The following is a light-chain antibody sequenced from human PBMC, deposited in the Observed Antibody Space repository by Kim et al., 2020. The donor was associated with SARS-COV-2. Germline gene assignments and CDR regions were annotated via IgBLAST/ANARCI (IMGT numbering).Light chain of an antibody. V-gene: IGKV3-15*01. J-gene: IGKJ2*01. Sequence: IVLTQSPATLSVSPGERATLSCRASQSVSSNLAWYQQRPGQAPRLLIYGASTRATGITDRFSGSGSATDFTLTISSLQSEDSAVYYCQQYNQWPPEYTFGQGTKLEI. CDR2: GAS. CDR3: QQYNQWPPEYT. CDR1: QSVSSN.